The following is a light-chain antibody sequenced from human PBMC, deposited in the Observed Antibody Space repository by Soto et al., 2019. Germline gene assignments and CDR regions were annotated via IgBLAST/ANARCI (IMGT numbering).Light chain of an antibody. CDR2: GAS. V-gene: IGKV3-20*01. J-gene: IGKJ1*01. CDR1: QSVSSNY. Sequence: EIVLTQSPGTLSLSPGERATLSCRASQSVSSNYLAWYQQKPGQAPRLLIYGASSRATGIPDRFSGSGSGTDFTLTISRLAPEDSAVYYCQQYHSWPAFGQGTKVEIK. CDR3: QQYHSWPA.